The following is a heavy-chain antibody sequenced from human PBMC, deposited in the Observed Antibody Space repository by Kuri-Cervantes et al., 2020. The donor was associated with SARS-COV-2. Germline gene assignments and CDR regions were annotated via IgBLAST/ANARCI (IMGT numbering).Heavy chain of an antibody. Sequence: GESLKISCAASDFKFSTYTMNWVRQAPGGGLEWVSSISSGSRHIYYADSVKGRFTISRDNAKNSLYLQMNSLRAEDTAVYYCARHYGSGSYSFMHVWGKGTPVTVSS. CDR1: DFKFSTYT. CDR2: ISSGSRHI. V-gene: IGHV3-21*01. CDR3: ARHYGSGSYSFMHV. J-gene: IGHJ6*03. D-gene: IGHD3-10*01.